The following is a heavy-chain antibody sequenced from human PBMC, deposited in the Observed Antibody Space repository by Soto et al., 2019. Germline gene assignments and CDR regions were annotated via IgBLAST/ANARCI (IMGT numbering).Heavy chain of an antibody. V-gene: IGHV3-30-3*01. CDR3: VIVGYGAGRPDYYYYGMDV. CDR1: GFTFSSYA. Sequence: GGSLRLSCAASGFTFSSYAMHWVRQAPGKGLEWVAVISYDGSNKYYADSVKGRFTISRDNSKNTLYLQMNSLRAEDTAVYYCVIVGYGAGRPDYYYYGMDVWGQGTTVTVSS. J-gene: IGHJ6*02. D-gene: IGHD3-10*01. CDR2: ISYDGSNK.